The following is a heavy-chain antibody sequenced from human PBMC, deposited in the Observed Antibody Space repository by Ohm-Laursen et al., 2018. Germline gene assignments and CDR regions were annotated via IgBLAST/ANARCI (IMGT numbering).Heavy chain of an antibody. CDR1: GFILSSYA. J-gene: IGHJ3*02. V-gene: IGHV3-23*01. CDR2: ISANGANT. Sequence: SLRLSCAASGFILSSYAMSWVRQAPGKGLEWVSAISANGANTYYADSVTGRFSISRDNSKNTVYLQMNSLRAEDTALYYCTKEGPTVVPPVAFDIWGQGTMVTVSS. CDR3: TKEGPTVVPPVAFDI. D-gene: IGHD4-23*01.